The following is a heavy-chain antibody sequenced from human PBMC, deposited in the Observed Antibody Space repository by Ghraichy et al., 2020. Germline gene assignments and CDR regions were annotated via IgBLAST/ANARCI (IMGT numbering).Heavy chain of an antibody. J-gene: IGHJ4*02. CDR3: ARGKGETYGETDY. Sequence: SQTLSLTCAVYGGSFSGYYWSWIRQPPGKGLEWIGEINHSGSTNYNPSLKSRVTISVDTSKNQFSLKLSSVTAADTAVYYCARGKGETYGETDYWGQGTLVTVSS. CDR1: GGSFSGYY. V-gene: IGHV4-34*01. D-gene: IGHD4-17*01. CDR2: INHSGST.